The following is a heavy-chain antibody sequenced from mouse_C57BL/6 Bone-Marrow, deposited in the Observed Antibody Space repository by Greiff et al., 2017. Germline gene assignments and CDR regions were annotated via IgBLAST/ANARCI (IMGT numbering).Heavy chain of an antibody. CDR3: ARSDGDYSY. J-gene: IGHJ3*01. D-gene: IGHD2-13*01. CDR2: INPSSGYT. CDR1: GYTFTSYT. V-gene: IGHV1-4*01. Sequence: QVQLQQSGAELARPGASVKMSCKASGYTFTSYTMHWVKQRPGQGLEWIGYINPSSGYTKYNQKFKDKATLTADKSSSTAYMQLSSLTSADSAVXYCARSDGDYSYWGQVTLVTVSA.